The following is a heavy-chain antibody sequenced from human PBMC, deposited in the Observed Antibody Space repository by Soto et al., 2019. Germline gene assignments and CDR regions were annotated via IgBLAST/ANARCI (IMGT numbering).Heavy chain of an antibody. CDR2: ISYSADKT. V-gene: IGHV3-23*01. CDR3: VRRARTATTNWGAFDV. CDR1: GFTFNTYV. D-gene: IGHD1-7*01. J-gene: IGHJ3*01. Sequence: EVQLLESGGGLVQHGGSLRLSCAASGFTFNTYVMNWVREAPGKGLEWVSTISYSADKTHYADSVKGRFTISRDNSRDTLFLQMNSLRADDAAVYYCVRRARTATTNWGAFDVWGQGTMVTVSS.